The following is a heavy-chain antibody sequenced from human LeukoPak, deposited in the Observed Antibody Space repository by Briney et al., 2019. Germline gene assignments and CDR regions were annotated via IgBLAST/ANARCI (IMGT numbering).Heavy chain of an antibody. CDR3: VRERAAAGTPGGENYFYMDV. J-gene: IGHJ6*03. D-gene: IGHD6-13*01. CDR1: GGSISSGSYY. CDR2: IYTSGST. V-gene: IGHV4-61*02. Sequence: PSETLSLTCTVSGGSISSGSYYWSWIRQPAGKGLEWIGRIYTSGSTNYNPSLKSRVTISVDTSKNEFSLKLSSVTAADTGVYYCVRERAAAGTPGGENYFYMDVWGKGTTVTVSS.